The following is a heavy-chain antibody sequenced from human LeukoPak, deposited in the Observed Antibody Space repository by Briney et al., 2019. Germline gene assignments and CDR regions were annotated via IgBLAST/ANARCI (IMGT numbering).Heavy chain of an antibody. V-gene: IGHV3-64D*09. CDR3: VKDGTVTTSSGYFDL. Sequence: GGSLRLSCSASGFAFSSYAMHWVRQAPGKGLEYVSAISSNGGSTYYADSVKGRFTISRDDSKNTLYLQMSSLRAEDTAVYYCVKDGTVTTSSGYFDLWGRGTLVTVSS. CDR2: ISSNGGST. CDR1: GFAFSSYA. J-gene: IGHJ2*01. D-gene: IGHD4-17*01.